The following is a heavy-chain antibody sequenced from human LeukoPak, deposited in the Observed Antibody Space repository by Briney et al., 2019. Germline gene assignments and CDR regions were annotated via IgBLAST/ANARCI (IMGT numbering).Heavy chain of an antibody. CDR1: GGSISSGDYY. V-gene: IGHV4-30-4*01. J-gene: IGHJ4*02. Sequence: SETLSLTCTVSGGSISSGDYYWSWLRQPPGKGLEWIGYIYYSGGTYYNPSLKSRVTISVDKSKNQFSLKLSSVTAADTAVYYCARARIAAAGPIFDYWGQGTLVTVSS. CDR2: IYYSGGT. CDR3: ARARIAAAGPIFDY. D-gene: IGHD6-13*01.